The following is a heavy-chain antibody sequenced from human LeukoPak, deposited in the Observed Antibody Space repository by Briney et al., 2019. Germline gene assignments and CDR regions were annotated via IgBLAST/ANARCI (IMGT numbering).Heavy chain of an antibody. CDR3: ARDQYRYSYDSSGCDY. V-gene: IGHV1-18*01. CDR1: GYTFTSYG. D-gene: IGHD3-22*01. CDR2: ISAYNGNT. J-gene: IGHJ4*02. Sequence: ASVKVSCKASGYTFTSYGISWVRQAPGQGLEWMGWISAYNGNTNYAQKLQGRVTMTTDTSTSTAYMELRSLRSDDTAVYYCARDQYRYSYDSSGCDYWGQGTLVTVSS.